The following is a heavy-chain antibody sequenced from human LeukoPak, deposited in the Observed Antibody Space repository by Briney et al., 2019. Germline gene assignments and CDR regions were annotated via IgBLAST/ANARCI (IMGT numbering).Heavy chain of an antibody. V-gene: IGHV1-69*13. CDR3: ARVSSLMGDAFDI. CDR2: IIPIFGTA. D-gene: IGHD3-16*01. J-gene: IGHJ3*02. Sequence: GASVKVSCKASGGTFSSYAISWVRQAPGQGLEWMGGIIPIFGTANYAQKFQGRVTITADESTSTAYMELSSLRSEDTAVYYCARVSSLMGDAFDIWGQGTMVTVSS. CDR1: GGTFSSYA.